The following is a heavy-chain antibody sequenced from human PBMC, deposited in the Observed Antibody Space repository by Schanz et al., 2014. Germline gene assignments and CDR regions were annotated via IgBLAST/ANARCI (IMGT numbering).Heavy chain of an antibody. CDR2: MSWNAGSL. Sequence: VQLVESGGGLVKPGGSLRLSCVASGFRFDDYAMHWVRQAPGKGLEWVSGMSWNAGSLGYGDSVKGRFTISRDNLKNTVYLQMNSLRAGDTAVYYCAKDGRLPYYGTGSDFDYWGQGTLVAVSS. CDR1: GFRFDDYA. CDR3: AKDGRLPYYGTGSDFDY. V-gene: IGHV3-9*01. J-gene: IGHJ4*02. D-gene: IGHD3-22*01.